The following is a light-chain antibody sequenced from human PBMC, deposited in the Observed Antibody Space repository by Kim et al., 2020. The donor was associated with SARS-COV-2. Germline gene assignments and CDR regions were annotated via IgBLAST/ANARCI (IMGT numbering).Light chain of an antibody. CDR2: GNS. J-gene: IGLJ2*01. V-gene: IGLV1-40*01. CDR1: SSNSGTGFD. Sequence: RVNIACTGSSSNSGTGFDVHWYQHVPGTAPKLLLFGNSNRPSGVPDRFSGSKSGTSASLAITGLQAEDEADYYCQSYDSSLSVVVFGGGTQLTVL. CDR3: QSYDSSLSVVV.